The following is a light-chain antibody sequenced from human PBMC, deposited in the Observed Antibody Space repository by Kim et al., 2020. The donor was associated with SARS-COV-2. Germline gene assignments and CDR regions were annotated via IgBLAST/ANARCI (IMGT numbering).Light chain of an antibody. J-gene: IGKJ4*01. Sequence: SPAESVTLSCGASQSVSSNLAWYQQKPGQAPRLLIYEASTRATGIPARFSGSGSGTQFTLTISSLQSEDVALYYCLQYNNWPPLTFGGGTKVDIK. CDR3: LQYNNWPPLT. CDR1: QSVSSN. V-gene: IGKV3-15*01. CDR2: EAS.